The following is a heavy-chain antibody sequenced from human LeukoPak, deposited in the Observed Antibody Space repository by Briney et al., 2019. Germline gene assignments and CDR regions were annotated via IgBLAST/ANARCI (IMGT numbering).Heavy chain of an antibody. CDR3: ARRGALWTYDY. CDR1: GGSISSTAYS. D-gene: IGHD2-21*01. Sequence: SETLSLTCAVSGGSISSTAYSWAWIRQPPGKGLEWIGNIYSSGSTYNNPSLKSRLTMAVDTSKNQFSLKLSSVTVADTAVYYCARRGALWTYDYWSQGTLVTVSP. CDR2: IYSSGST. V-gene: IGHV4-39*01. J-gene: IGHJ4*02.